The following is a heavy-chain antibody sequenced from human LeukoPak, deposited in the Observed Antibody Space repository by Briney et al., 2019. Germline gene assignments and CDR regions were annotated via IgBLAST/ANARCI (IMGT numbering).Heavy chain of an antibody. CDR1: GYTFTGYY. J-gene: IGHJ6*03. CDR2: INPNSGGT. D-gene: IGHD6-13*01. V-gene: IGHV1-2*02. Sequence: ASVTVSCKASGYTFTGYYMHWVRQAPGQGLEWMGWINPNSGGTNYAQKFQGRVTMTRDTSISTAYMELSRLRSDDTAVYYCARDIRYSSSWYVGYYYYYYMDVWGKGTTVTVSS. CDR3: ARDIRYSSSWYVGYYYYYYMDV.